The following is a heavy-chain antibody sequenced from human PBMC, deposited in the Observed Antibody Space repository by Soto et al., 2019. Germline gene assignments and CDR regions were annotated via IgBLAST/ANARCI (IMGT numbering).Heavy chain of an antibody. D-gene: IGHD6-13*01. Sequence: QITLKESGPTLVKPTQTLTLTCTFSGFSLSTSGVGVGWIRQPPGKALVWLALIYWDDDKRYSPSLKSRLTITKDTSKNQVVLTITYMDSVDTATYYCAHSAYSSSWYGVLVDYWGQGTLVTVSS. J-gene: IGHJ4*02. CDR2: IYWDDDK. CDR3: AHSAYSSSWYGVLVDY. CDR1: GFSLSTSGVG. V-gene: IGHV2-5*02.